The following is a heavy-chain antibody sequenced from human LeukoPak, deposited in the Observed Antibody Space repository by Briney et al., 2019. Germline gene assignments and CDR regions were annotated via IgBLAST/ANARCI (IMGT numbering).Heavy chain of an antibody. CDR1: GFTFSTYA. J-gene: IGHJ4*02. Sequence: GGSLRLSCGASGFTFSTYAMSWVRQAPGKGLEWVAVISGSTCETYYADSVRGRFTISRDNSKNTVSLQMNSLRAGDTAVYYCARDLHFDYWGQGTLVTVSS. CDR3: ARDLHFDY. CDR2: ISGSTCET. V-gene: IGHV3-23*01.